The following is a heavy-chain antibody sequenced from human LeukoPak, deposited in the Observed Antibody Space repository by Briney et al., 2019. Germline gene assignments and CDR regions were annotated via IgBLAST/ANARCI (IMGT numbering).Heavy chain of an antibody. Sequence: ASVKVSCKVSGYTLTELSMHWVRQAPGKGLEWMGGFDPEDGETIYAQKFQGRVTMTADTSTDTAYMELSSLRSEDTAVYYCATASPDYYDSSGYYFVNWGQGTLVTVSS. CDR3: ATASPDYYDSSGYYFVN. D-gene: IGHD3-22*01. J-gene: IGHJ4*02. CDR1: GYTLTELS. CDR2: FDPEDGET. V-gene: IGHV1-24*01.